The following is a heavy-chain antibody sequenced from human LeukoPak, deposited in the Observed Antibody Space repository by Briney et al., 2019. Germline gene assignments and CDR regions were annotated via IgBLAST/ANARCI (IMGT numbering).Heavy chain of an antibody. D-gene: IGHD2-21*01. CDR2: IHYTGST. CDR1: GGSISVYY. Sequence: PSETLSLTCTVSGGSISVYYWSWIRPTPEKGLEGVGHIHYTGSTNKNPSLESRATISVDASKNQFSLKLNSVTAADTAVYYCARGYLSVVGFDYWRQGTLVTVSS. J-gene: IGHJ4*02. CDR3: ARGYLSVVGFDY. V-gene: IGHV4-59*01.